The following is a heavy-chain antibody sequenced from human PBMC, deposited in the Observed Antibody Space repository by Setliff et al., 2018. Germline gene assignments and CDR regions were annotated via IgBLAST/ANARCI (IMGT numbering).Heavy chain of an antibody. CDR2: IRGSNSYT. Sequence: GGSLRLSCVVSGFTFSDYYMSWIRQAPGKGLEWVSYIRGSNSYTNYADSVRGRFTISRDNAQKTLYLHMNNLRADDTAVFYCVPGRGSWGQGALVTVSS. J-gene: IGHJ5*02. D-gene: IGHD6-25*01. V-gene: IGHV3-11*06. CDR1: GFTFSDYY. CDR3: VPGRGS.